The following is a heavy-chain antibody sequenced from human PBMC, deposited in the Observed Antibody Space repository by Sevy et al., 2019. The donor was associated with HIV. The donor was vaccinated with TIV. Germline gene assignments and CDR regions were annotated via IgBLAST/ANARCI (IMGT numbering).Heavy chain of an antibody. CDR2: ISSSSSTI. CDR3: ARDREYYDFWSGYSNWFDP. CDR1: GFTFSTYS. J-gene: IGHJ5*02. D-gene: IGHD3-3*01. Sequence: GGSLRLSCAASGFTFSTYSMNWVRQAPGKGLEWVSYISSSSSTIYYADSVKGRFSISRDNAKNSLYLQMNSLRAEDTAVYYCARDREYYDFWSGYSNWFDPWGQGTLVTVSS. V-gene: IGHV3-48*01.